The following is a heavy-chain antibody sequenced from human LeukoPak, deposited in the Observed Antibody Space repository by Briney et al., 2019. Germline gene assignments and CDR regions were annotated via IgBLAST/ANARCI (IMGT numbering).Heavy chain of an antibody. CDR1: GYTFTSYG. CDR2: ISAYNGNT. D-gene: IGHD3-3*01. J-gene: IGHJ3*02. CDR3: ARDALRFLEWLLGDAFDI. V-gene: IGHV1-18*01. Sequence: GASVKVSCKASGYTFTSYGISWVRQAPGQGLEWMGWISAYNGNTNYAQKLQGRVTMTTDTSTSTAYMELRSLRSDDTAVYYCARDALRFLEWLLGDAFDIWGQGTMVTVSS.